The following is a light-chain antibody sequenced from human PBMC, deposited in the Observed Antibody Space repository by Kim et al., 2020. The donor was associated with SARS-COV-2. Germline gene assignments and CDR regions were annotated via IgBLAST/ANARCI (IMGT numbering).Light chain of an antibody. Sequence: QSVLTQPPSASGTPGQRVTISCSGGNSNIGANTVNWYQQFPGTPPKLLIYANDRRPSGVPDRFSVSQSGTSASLAISGLQSEDEADYYCATWDDSLNAWVFGGGTQLTVL. J-gene: IGLJ3*02. CDR2: AND. V-gene: IGLV1-44*01. CDR3: ATWDDSLNAWV. CDR1: NSNIGANT.